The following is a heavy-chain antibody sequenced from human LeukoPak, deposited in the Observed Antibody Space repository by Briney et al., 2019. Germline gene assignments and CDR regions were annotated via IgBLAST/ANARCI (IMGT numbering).Heavy chain of an antibody. Sequence: SETLSLTCAVYGGSFSGYYWSWIRQPPGKGLEWIGEINHSGSTNYNPSLKSRVTISVDTSKNQFSLKLSSVTAADTAVYYCARAGGSYYGHYMDVWGKGTTVTVSS. V-gene: IGHV4-34*01. CDR2: INHSGST. D-gene: IGHD1-26*01. CDR1: GGSFSGYY. CDR3: ARAGGSYYGHYMDV. J-gene: IGHJ6*03.